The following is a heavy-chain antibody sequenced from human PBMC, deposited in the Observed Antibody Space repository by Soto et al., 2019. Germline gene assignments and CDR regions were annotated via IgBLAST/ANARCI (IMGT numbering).Heavy chain of an antibody. CDR3: AREDGSGDSGYDSFAGFDY. D-gene: IGHD5-12*01. CDR2: IYYSGST. Sequence: PSETLSLTCTVSGGSISSYYWSWIRQPPGKGLEWIGYIYYSGSTNYNPSLKSRVTISVDTSKNQFSLKLSSVTAADTAVYYCAREDGSGDSGYDSFAGFDYWGQGTLVTVSS. V-gene: IGHV4-59*12. CDR1: GGSISSYY. J-gene: IGHJ4*02.